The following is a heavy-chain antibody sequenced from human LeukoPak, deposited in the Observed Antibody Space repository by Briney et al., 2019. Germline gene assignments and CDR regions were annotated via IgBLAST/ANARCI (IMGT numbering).Heavy chain of an antibody. Sequence: GASVKVSCKASGYTFSNYYMHWVRQAPGQGLEWMGIVNPSGGRTSYAQKFQGRVTMTRDTSTSTVYMELSSLRSEDTAVYYCVRDPVDGSGTPDYWGQGTLVTVSS. V-gene: IGHV1-46*01. J-gene: IGHJ4*02. D-gene: IGHD3-10*01. CDR1: GYTFSNYY. CDR2: VNPSGGRT. CDR3: VRDPVDGSGTPDY.